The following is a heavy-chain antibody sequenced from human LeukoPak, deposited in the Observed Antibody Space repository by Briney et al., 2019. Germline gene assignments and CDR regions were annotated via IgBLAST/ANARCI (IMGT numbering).Heavy chain of an antibody. Sequence: ASVKVSCKASGYTFTSYGISWVRQAPGQGLEWMGWISAYNGNTNYAQKLQGRVTMTTDTSTSTAYMELRSLRSDDTAVYYCAGTDCSGGSCPIDYWGQGTLVTVSS. CDR1: GYTFTSYG. J-gene: IGHJ4*02. D-gene: IGHD2-15*01. V-gene: IGHV1-18*04. CDR3: AGTDCSGGSCPIDY. CDR2: ISAYNGNT.